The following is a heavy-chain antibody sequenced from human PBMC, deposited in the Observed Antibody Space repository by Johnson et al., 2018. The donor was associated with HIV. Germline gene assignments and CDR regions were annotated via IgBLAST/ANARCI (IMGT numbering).Heavy chain of an antibody. D-gene: IGHD3-10*01. Sequence: VQVVESGGGVVQPGRSLRLSCAASGFTFSNYGMHWVRQAPGKGLEWVAVIWFDGSNKYYADSVKGRFTISRDNSKNTLYLQVNSLRAEDTAVYYCAKEGITMEVDIWGQGTMVIVSS. CDR3: AKEGITMEVDI. CDR2: IWFDGSNK. J-gene: IGHJ3*02. CDR1: GFTFSNYG. V-gene: IGHV3-33*06.